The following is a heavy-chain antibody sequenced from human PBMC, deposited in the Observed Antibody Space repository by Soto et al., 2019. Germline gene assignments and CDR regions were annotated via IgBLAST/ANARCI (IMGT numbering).Heavy chain of an antibody. J-gene: IGHJ4*02. CDR3: ATGGWSRGRLDY. CDR2: ISGSGVST. CDR1: GFTFSSNV. Sequence: VQLLESGGGLVQPGESLRLSCAVSGFTFSSNVMSWVRQVPGKGLEWVSVISGSGVSTYYADSVKGRFTISRDNSKSTLFLQMNSLRAEDTAVYYCATGGWSRGRLDYWGQGTLVTVSS. D-gene: IGHD6-19*01. V-gene: IGHV3-23*01.